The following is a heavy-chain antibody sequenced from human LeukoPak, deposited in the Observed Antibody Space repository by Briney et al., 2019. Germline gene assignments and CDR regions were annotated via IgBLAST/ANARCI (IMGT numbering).Heavy chain of an antibody. CDR1: GFIFSTYT. V-gene: IGHV3-64D*06. D-gene: IGHD5-12*01. CDR2: INGDGRTT. CDR3: VGDQVNDTGYLR. Sequence: GGSLRLSCSASGFIFSTYTMYWVRQAPGKGREYVSVINGDGRTTYYIDSVKGRFTISRDNPKNTLYLQMSSLSTEDTAVYYCVGDQVNDTGYLRWGQGTRVTVSA. J-gene: IGHJ4*02.